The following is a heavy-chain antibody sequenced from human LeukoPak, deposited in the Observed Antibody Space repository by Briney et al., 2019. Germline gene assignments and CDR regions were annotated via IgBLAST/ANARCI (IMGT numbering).Heavy chain of an antibody. V-gene: IGHV1-18*01. CDR3: ARRSYGYGWVDV. D-gene: IGHD5-18*01. J-gene: IGHJ6*02. Sequence: GASVKVSCRASGYTFTSYGISWVRQAPGEGLEWMGWISAYNGNTNYAQKLQGRVTMTTDTSTSTAYMELRSLRSDDTAVYYCARRSYGYGWVDVWGQGTTVTVSS. CDR2: ISAYNGNT. CDR1: GYTFTSYG.